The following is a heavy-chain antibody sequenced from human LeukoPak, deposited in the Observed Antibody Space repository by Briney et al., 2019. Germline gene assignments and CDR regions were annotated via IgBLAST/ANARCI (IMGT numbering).Heavy chain of an antibody. CDR1: GGSISSSSYY. CDR3: ARYQPRNAFDI. Sequence: SETLSLTCTVSGGSISSSSYYWGWIRQPPGKGLEWIGSIYYSGSTYYNPSLKSRVTISVDTSKNQFSLKLSSVTAADTAVYYCARYQPRNAFDIWGQGTMVTVSS. CDR2: IYYSGST. D-gene: IGHD2-2*01. J-gene: IGHJ3*02. V-gene: IGHV4-39*01.